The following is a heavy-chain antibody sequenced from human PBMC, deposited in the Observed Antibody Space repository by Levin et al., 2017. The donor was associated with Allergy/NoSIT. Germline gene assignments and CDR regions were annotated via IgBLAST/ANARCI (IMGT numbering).Heavy chain of an antibody. J-gene: IGHJ3*02. CDR3: ARAGIVATSGNGAFDI. CDR1: GGSISSDEYS. CDR2: IYHSGGT. Sequence: SETLSLTCAVSGGSISSDEYSWSWIRQPPGKGLEWIGYIYHSGGTYYNPSLKSPVTISIDRSKNQFSLKLSSVTAADTAVYYCARAGIVATSGNGAFDIWGQGTMVTVSS. D-gene: IGHD5-12*01. V-gene: IGHV4-30-2*01.